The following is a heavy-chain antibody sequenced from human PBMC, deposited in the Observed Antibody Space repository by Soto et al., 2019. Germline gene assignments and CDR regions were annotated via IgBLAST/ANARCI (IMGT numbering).Heavy chain of an antibody. CDR3: ARPSLAGHSIHFDL. D-gene: IGHD6-19*01. V-gene: IGHV5-51*01. J-gene: IGHJ4*02. Sequence: PGESLKIACRASGYTFIDYWIGWVRQMPGKGLEFMGIIYPGDSDTRYSPSFQGQVTISADKSISTAYLQWTSLTTSDTAIYYCARPSLAGHSIHFDLWGQGTLVIVSS. CDR2: IYPGDSDT. CDR1: GYTFIDYW.